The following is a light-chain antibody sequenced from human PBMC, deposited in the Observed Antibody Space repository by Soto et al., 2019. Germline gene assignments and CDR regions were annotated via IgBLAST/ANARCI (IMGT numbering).Light chain of an antibody. Sequence: QSALTQPPSASGSPGQSVAISCTGTSSDVGGYDYVSWYQQHPGKAPNLMIYEVTKRPSGVPDRFSGSKSGNTASLTVSGLQAEDEADYYCSSYGGNNNLLFGGGTKLTVL. J-gene: IGLJ2*01. V-gene: IGLV2-8*01. CDR3: SSYGGNNNLL. CDR2: EVT. CDR1: SSDVGGYDY.